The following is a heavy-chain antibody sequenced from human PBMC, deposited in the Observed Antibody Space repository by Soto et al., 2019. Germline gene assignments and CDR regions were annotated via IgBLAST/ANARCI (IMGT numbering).Heavy chain of an antibody. CDR2: IWYDGSNK. Sequence: QVQLVESGGGVVQPGRSLRLYCAASGFTFSSYGMHWVRQAPGKGLEWVAVIWYDGSNKYYADSVKGRFTISRDNSKNTLYLQMNSLRAEDTAVYYCARDHGGVLLWFGERGFDYWGQGTLVTVSS. CDR1: GFTFSSYG. D-gene: IGHD3-10*01. J-gene: IGHJ4*02. CDR3: ARDHGGVLLWFGERGFDY. V-gene: IGHV3-33*01.